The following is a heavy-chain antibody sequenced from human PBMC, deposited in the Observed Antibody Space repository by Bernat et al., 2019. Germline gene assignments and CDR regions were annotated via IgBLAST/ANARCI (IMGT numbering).Heavy chain of an antibody. D-gene: IGHD6-6*01. Sequence: QVQLVESGRGVVQPGRSLRLSCAASGFTFSSYAMHWVRQAPGKGLEWVAVISYDGSNKYYADSVKGRFTISRDNSKNTLYLQMNSLRAEDTAVYYCARDRYSSSPSSLDYWGQGTLVTVSS. V-gene: IGHV3-30-3*01. CDR1: GFTFSSYA. CDR3: ARDRYSSSPSSLDY. CDR2: ISYDGSNK. J-gene: IGHJ4*02.